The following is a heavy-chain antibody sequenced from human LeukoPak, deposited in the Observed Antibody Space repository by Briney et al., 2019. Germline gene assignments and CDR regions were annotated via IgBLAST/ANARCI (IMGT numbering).Heavy chain of an antibody. CDR2: INHSGST. CDR3: ARGFAPDY. V-gene: IGHV4-34*01. CDR1: GGSFSGYY. Sequence: SETLSLTCAVYGGSFSGYYWSWIRQPPGKGLEWIGEINHSGSTNYNPSLKSRVTISVDTSKNQFSLKLSSVTAADAAVYYCARGFAPDYWGQGTLVTVSS. J-gene: IGHJ4*02.